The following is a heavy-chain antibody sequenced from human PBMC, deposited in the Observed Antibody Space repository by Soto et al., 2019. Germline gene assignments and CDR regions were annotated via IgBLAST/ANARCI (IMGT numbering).Heavy chain of an antibody. CDR2: ISSSSSTI. J-gene: IGHJ6*02. CDR1: GFTFSSYS. V-gene: IGHV3-48*02. Sequence: EVQLVESGGGLVQPGGSLRLSCAASGFTFSSYSMNWVRQAPGKGLEWVSYISSSSSTIYYADSVKGRFTISRDNAKNSLYLQMNTLRDEDTAVYYCARVPWLRWYYYAMDVWGQGPTVTVSS. CDR3: ARVPWLRWYYYAMDV. D-gene: IGHD4-17*01.